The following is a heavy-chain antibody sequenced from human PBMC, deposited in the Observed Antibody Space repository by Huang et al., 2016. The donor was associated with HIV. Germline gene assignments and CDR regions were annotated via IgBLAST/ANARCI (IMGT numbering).Heavy chain of an antibody. CDR1: GDSMNSSY. CDR2: GYVTVNT. CDR3: ARRGVAAKHFDF. Sequence: QVHLRESGPGLVKPSETLSLRCSVSGDSMNSSYWNWVRQPPGKGLEWIGHGYVTVNTKYNPSLRSRVTISVDTSKKLNSVTAGDTAVYYCARRGVAAKHFDFWGQGIVVTVSS. D-gene: IGHD3-10*01. V-gene: IGHV4-59*13. J-gene: IGHJ4*02.